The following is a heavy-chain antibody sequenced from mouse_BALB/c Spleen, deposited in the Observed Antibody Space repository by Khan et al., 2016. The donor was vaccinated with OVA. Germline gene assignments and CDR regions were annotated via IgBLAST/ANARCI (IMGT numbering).Heavy chain of an antibody. V-gene: IGHV9-1*02. J-gene: IGHJ1*01. CDR3: ARGASYWYFDV. CDR1: GYTFTNYG. Sequence: QIQLVRSGPELKKPGETIKISCKASGYTFTNYGMNWVKQAPGKGLMWMGWINTYTGEPTYTDDFKGRFAFSLETSASTAYLQINNLKTEDVATYCCARGASYWYFDVWGAGTTVTVSS. CDR2: INTYTGEP.